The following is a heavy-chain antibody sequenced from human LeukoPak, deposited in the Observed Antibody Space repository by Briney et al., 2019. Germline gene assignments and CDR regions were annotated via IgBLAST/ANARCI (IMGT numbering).Heavy chain of an antibody. Sequence: GGSLRLSCAASGFTFSSYAMHWVRQAPGKGLEWVAVISYDGSNKYYADSVKGRFTISRDNSKNTLYLQTNSLRAEDTAVYYCARGVRTGGGHYFDYWGQGTLVTVSS. CDR3: ARGVRTGGGHYFDY. J-gene: IGHJ4*02. V-gene: IGHV3-30*04. D-gene: IGHD7-27*01. CDR1: GFTFSSYA. CDR2: ISYDGSNK.